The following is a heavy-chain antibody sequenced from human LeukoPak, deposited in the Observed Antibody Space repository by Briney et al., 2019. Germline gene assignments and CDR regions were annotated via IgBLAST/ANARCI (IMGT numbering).Heavy chain of an antibody. CDR2: MYPGDSDT. J-gene: IGHJ4*02. D-gene: IGHD3-22*01. V-gene: IGHV5-51*01. CDR1: GYSFPSYW. CDR3: ARGVNYNDRSGYDY. Sequence: GESLKISCKGSGYSFPSYWIAWVRQMPGKGLEWMGIMYPGDSDTRYSPSFQGQVTISADKSISTAYLQWSSLRASDTAMYYCARGVNYNDRSGYDYWGQGTLVTVSS.